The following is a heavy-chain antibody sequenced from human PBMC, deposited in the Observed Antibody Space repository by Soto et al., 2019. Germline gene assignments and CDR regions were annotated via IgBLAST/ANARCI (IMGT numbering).Heavy chain of an antibody. CDR1: GFTFSSYG. V-gene: IGHV3-33*01. Sequence: QVQLVESGGGVVQPGRALRRSCAASGFTFSSYGMHWVRQAPGKGLEWVAVIWYDGSNKYYADSVKGRFTISRDNSKNKLYLQMNSLSAEDTAVYYCARDWSLSIVLVVAAMDGMDVWGQGTTVTVSS. D-gene: IGHD2-15*01. J-gene: IGHJ6*02. CDR2: IWYDGSNK. CDR3: ARDWSLSIVLVVAAMDGMDV.